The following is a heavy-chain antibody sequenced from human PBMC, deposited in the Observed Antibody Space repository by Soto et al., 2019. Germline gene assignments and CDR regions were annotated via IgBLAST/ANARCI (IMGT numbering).Heavy chain of an antibody. CDR2: IYYSGST. V-gene: IGHV4-59*08. D-gene: IGHD2-15*01. CDR3: ARHTPAISISDH. Sequence: SETLSLTCTVSGGSISSYYWSWIRQPPGKGLEWIGYIYYSGSTNYNPSLKSRVTISVDTSKNQFSLKLSSVTAADTAVYYCARHTPAISISDHWGQGTLVSVSS. CDR1: GGSISSYY. J-gene: IGHJ4*02.